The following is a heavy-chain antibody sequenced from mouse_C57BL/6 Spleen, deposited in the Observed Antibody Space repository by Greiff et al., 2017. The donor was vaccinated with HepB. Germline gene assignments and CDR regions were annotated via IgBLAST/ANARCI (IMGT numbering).Heavy chain of an antibody. J-gene: IGHJ2*01. D-gene: IGHD2-5*01. CDR3: ARRGSNYGKDY. CDR2: INPGSGGT. V-gene: IGHV1-54*01. Sequence: QVQLQQSGAELVRPGTSVKVSCKASGYAFTNYLIEWVKQRPGQGLEWIGVINPGSGGTNYNEKFKGKATLTADKSSSTAYMQLSSLTSEDSAVYFCARRGSNYGKDYWGQGTTLTVSS. CDR1: GYAFTNYL.